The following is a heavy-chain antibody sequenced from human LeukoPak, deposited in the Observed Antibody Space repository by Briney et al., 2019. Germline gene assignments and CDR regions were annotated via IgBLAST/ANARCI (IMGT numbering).Heavy chain of an antibody. J-gene: IGHJ4*02. D-gene: IGHD3-22*01. CDR3: ARDWSYYYDSSGYYLVY. CDR2: IIPIFGTA. Sequence: ASVKVSCKASGGTFSSYAISWVRQAPGQGLEWMGGIIPIFGTANYAQKFQGRVTITADESTSTAYMELSSLRPEDTAVYYCARDWSYYYDSSGYYLVYWGQGTLVTVSS. CDR1: GGTFSSYA. V-gene: IGHV1-69*13.